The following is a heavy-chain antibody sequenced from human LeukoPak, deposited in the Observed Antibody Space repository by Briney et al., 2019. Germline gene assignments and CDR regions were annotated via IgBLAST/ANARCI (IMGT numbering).Heavy chain of an antibody. V-gene: IGHV3-48*03. D-gene: IGHD3-16*01. CDR1: GFTFSSYE. CDR2: ISSGGSTI. CDR3: AKVAGIMITFGGAYDY. Sequence: GGSLRLSCAASGFTFSSYEMNWVRQAPGKGLEWVSYISSGGSTIYYADSVKGRFTISRDNAKNSLYLQMNSLRAEDTAVYYCAKVAGIMITFGGAYDYWGQGTLVTVSS. J-gene: IGHJ4*02.